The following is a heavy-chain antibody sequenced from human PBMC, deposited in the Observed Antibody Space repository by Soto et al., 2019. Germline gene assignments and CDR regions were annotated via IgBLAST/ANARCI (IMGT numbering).Heavy chain of an antibody. Sequence: EVPLVESGGGLVQPGGSLRLSCAASGFTFSSYSMNWVRQAPGKGLEWVSYISNSNSTIYYADSVKGRFTISRDNAKNSLYLQMNSLRAEDTAVYYGARVTTVVTPGYWGQGTLVTVSS. CDR2: ISNSNSTI. J-gene: IGHJ4*02. D-gene: IGHD4-17*01. CDR1: GFTFSSYS. CDR3: ARVTTVVTPGY. V-gene: IGHV3-48*01.